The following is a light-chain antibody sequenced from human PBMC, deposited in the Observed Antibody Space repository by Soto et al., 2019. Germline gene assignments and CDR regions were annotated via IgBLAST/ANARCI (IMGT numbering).Light chain of an antibody. CDR2: GAS. V-gene: IGKV3-15*01. Sequence: EIILTQSPASLSVSPGERATLSCRASQSVNNNLAWYQQKPGQAPRLLIYGASTRATGIPGRFRGSGSGTEFTLTISSLQPEDFATYYCQQSYSTPQYTFGQGTKLEIK. CDR3: QQSYSTPQYT. J-gene: IGKJ2*01. CDR1: QSVNNN.